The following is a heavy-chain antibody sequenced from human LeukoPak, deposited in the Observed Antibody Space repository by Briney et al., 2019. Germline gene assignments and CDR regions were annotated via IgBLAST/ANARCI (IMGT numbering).Heavy chain of an antibody. Sequence: GGSLRLSCTASGFTFNSYCMFWVRQAPGKGLEWVAFIWPDGSNKLYGDSVKGRFTISRDNSKNTVYLLMNSLRAEDTAVYYCARDYCRTTSCLESWGQGTLVTVSS. J-gene: IGHJ4*02. CDR2: IWPDGSNK. CDR1: GFTFNSYC. D-gene: IGHD2-2*01. V-gene: IGHV3-33*01. CDR3: ARDYCRTTSCLES.